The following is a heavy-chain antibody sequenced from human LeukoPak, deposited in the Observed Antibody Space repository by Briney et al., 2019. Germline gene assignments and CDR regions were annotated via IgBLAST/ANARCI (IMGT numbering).Heavy chain of an antibody. D-gene: IGHD3-10*01. CDR3: ARHTGRPQAGWFDP. V-gene: IGHV5-51*01. CDR2: IFPRTSEV. Sequence: GESLKTSCKDVGNTFGTYWVGWVRQMPGKGLEYMGIIFPRTSEVRYGPAFQGQVTISADKSLSTAYLQWTGLKASDTAMYYCARHTGRPQAGWFDPWGQGTLVTVSA. CDR1: GNTFGTYW. J-gene: IGHJ5*02.